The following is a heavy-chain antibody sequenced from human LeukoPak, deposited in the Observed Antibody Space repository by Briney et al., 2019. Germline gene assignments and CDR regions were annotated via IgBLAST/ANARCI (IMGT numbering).Heavy chain of an antibody. CDR3: AKDKGKYYFDY. CDR1: GFTFSSYG. V-gene: IGHV3-30*18. D-gene: IGHD4-23*01. CDR2: ISYDGSNK. J-gene: IGHJ4*02. Sequence: GGSLRLSCAASGFTFSSYGMHWVRQAPGKGLEWVAVISYDGSNKYYADSVKGRFTISRDNSKNTVYLQMNSLRAEDTAVYYCAKDKGKYYFDYWGQGTLVTVSS.